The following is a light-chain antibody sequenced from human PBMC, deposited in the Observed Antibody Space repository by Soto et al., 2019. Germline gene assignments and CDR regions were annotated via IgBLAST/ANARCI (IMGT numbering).Light chain of an antibody. CDR3: QQYNDNWPT. Sequence: EIVMTQYPDTLSVSPGETVTLSCRASQSVRTNLAWYQHKPGQSPRLLIYGVSKRATGFPGRFSGSGSGTEFTLTISSLQSEDFAVYYCQQYNDNWPTFGQGTKVEIK. V-gene: IGKV3-15*01. J-gene: IGKJ1*01. CDR2: GVS. CDR1: QSVRTN.